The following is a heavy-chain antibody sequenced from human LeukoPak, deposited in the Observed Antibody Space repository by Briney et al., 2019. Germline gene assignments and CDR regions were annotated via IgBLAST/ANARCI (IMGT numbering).Heavy chain of an antibody. CDR3: ARGPLAAAGTLTYYYYGMDV. J-gene: IGHJ6*02. D-gene: IGHD6-13*01. CDR1: GGSFNGHY. CDR2: INHSGTT. V-gene: IGHV4-34*01. Sequence: PSETLSLTCAVYGGSFNGHYWSWIRQPPGKGLEWIGEINHSGTTNYNPSLKSRVTISVDTSKNQFSLKLSSVTAADTAVCYCARGPLAAAGTLTYYYYGMDVWGQGTTVTVSS.